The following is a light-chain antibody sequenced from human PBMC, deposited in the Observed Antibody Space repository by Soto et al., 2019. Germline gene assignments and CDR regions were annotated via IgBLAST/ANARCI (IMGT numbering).Light chain of an antibody. J-gene: IGKJ1*01. Sequence: DIQMTQSPSTLSASVGDRVTITCRASQSISSWLAWYQQKPGKAPKLLIYKASSLESGVPSRFSGSGSGTEFTLTISSLQPVDFATYYCQQYNSYSGTFGQGTKVEIK. CDR2: KAS. CDR3: QQYNSYSGT. CDR1: QSISSW. V-gene: IGKV1-5*03.